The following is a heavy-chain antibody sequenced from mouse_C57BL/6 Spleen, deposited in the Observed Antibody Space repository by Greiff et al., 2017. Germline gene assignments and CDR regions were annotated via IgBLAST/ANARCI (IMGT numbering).Heavy chain of an antibody. CDR3: ARGYDEYFDV. Sequence: EVQLQQSGAELVKPGASVKLSCTASGFNIKDYYMHWVKQRTEQGLEWIGRIDPEDGETKYAPKFPGKATITADTSSNTAYLQLSSLTSEDTAVYYCARGYDEYFDVWGTGTTVTVSS. D-gene: IGHD2-2*01. V-gene: IGHV14-2*01. J-gene: IGHJ1*03. CDR2: IDPEDGET. CDR1: GFNIKDYY.